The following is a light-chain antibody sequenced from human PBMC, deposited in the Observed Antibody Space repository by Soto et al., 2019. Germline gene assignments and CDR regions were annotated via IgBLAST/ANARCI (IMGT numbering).Light chain of an antibody. J-gene: IGKJ3*01. CDR3: QHYGTSAL. V-gene: IGKV3-20*01. CDR2: AS. CDR1: QSGRDSY. Sequence: EIVLTQSPGTLSLSPGERANLSLQASQSGRDSYFAWYQQKPGQAPRLLIYASSRATGIPDRFSGSGSGTDFTLTISRLEPEDFAVYYCQHYGTSALFGPGTTVDIK.